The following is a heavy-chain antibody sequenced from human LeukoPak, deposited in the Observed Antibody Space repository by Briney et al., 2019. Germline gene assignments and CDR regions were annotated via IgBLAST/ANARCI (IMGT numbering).Heavy chain of an antibody. V-gene: IGHV4-59*01. Sequence: SETLSLTCTVSGGSISTYYWSWIRQPPGKGLEWIGHIYYSGSTNYNPSLKSRVTITVDTSQNQFSLKLTSVTAADTAVYYCARSYYGSGSYYSYGYWGQGTLVTVSS. J-gene: IGHJ4*02. CDR2: IYYSGST. CDR3: ARSYYGSGSYYSYGY. CDR1: GGSISTYY. D-gene: IGHD3-10*01.